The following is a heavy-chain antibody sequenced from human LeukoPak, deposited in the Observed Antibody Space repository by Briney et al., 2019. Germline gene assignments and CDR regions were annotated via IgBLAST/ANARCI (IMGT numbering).Heavy chain of an antibody. J-gene: IGHJ4*02. Sequence: SETLSLTCTVSGGSISSYYWSWIRQPPGKGLEWIGYIYYSGSTNYNPSLKSRVTISVDTSKNQFSLKLSSVTAADTAVYYCARRVARYYDSSGSLDYWGQGTLVTVSS. D-gene: IGHD3-22*01. CDR3: ARRVARYYDSSGSLDY. CDR1: GGSISSYY. CDR2: IYYSGST. V-gene: IGHV4-59*08.